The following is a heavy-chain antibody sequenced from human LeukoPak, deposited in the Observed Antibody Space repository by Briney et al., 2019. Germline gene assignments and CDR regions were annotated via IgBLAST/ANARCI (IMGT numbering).Heavy chain of an antibody. CDR2: INHSGST. Sequence: SETLSLTCAVYGGSFSGYYWSWIRQPPGKGLEWIGEINHSGSTNYNPSLKSRVTISVDTSKNQFSLKLSSVTAADTAVYYCAREKGCSSTSCYLVGMDVWGKGTTVTVSS. CDR1: GGSFSGYY. J-gene: IGHJ6*04. D-gene: IGHD2-2*01. CDR3: AREKGCSSTSCYLVGMDV. V-gene: IGHV4-34*01.